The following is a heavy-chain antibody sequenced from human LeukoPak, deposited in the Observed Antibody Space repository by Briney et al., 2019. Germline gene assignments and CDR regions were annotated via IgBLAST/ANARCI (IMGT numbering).Heavy chain of an antibody. J-gene: IGHJ3*02. CDR1: GFTFSSYA. V-gene: IGHV3-23*01. CDR3: AKGFTSGWYEEMTNDAFDI. CDR2: ISSSGGST. Sequence: GVSLRLSCAASGFTFSSYAMSWVRQAPGKGLEWVSAISSSGGSTYYADSVKGRFTISRANSKNTLYLQMNSLRAEDTAVYYCAKGFTSGWYEEMTNDAFDIWGQGTMVTVSS. D-gene: IGHD6-19*01.